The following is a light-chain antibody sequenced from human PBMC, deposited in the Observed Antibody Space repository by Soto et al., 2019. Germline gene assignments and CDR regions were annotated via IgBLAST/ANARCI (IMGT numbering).Light chain of an antibody. CDR3: QSYDSSLSGAV. CDR2: DSI. CDR1: SSNIGAGYE. V-gene: IGLV1-40*01. Sequence: QSVLTQPPSVSGAPGQRITISCTGSSSNIGAGYEVHWYQQLPGTAPKLLIYDSINRPSGVPDRFSGSKSATSASQAITGLQAEDEADYYCQSYDSSLSGAVFGGGTKLTVL. J-gene: IGLJ3*02.